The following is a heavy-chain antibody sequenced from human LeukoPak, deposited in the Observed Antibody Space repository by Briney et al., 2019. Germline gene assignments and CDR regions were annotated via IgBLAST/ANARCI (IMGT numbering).Heavy chain of an antibody. CDR1: GFTVSSNY. J-gene: IGHJ4*02. Sequence: GGSLRLSCAASGFTVSSNYMSWVRQAPGKGLEWVSVIYSGGSTYYADSVKGRFTISRDNSKNTLYLQMNSLRAEDTAVYYCARSANWKVVYFDCWGPGTLVTVSS. V-gene: IGHV3-66*02. CDR2: IYSGGST. CDR3: ARSANWKVVYFDC. D-gene: IGHD1-20*01.